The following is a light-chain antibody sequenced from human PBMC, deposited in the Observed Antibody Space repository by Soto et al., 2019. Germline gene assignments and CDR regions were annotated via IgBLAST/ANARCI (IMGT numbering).Light chain of an antibody. CDR2: DVS. Sequence: QSALTQPASVSGSPGQSITISCTGTSSDVGGYNYVSWYQHHPGKAPKLMIFDVSNRPSGVSNRFSGSKSGNTASLTISGLQPEDESDYYCSSYTTNNIRQIVFGTGTKVTVL. J-gene: IGLJ1*01. V-gene: IGLV2-14*03. CDR3: SSYTTNNIRQIV. CDR1: SSDVGGYNY.